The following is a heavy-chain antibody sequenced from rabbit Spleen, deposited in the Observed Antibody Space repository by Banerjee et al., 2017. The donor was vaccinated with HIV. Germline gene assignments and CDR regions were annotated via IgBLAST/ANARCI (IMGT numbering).Heavy chain of an antibody. Sequence: QEQLAVTGGGLVQPGGSLKLSCKASGFDFSNYGLSWVRQAPGKGLEWIGYIEPIFGRTYYANWVNGRFPVSSHNAQNTLYLQLNSLTAADTATYFCAKDGNGRGPNYHFSGPGTLVPVS. D-gene: IGHD6-1*01. V-gene: IGHV1S47*01. J-gene: IGHJ4*01. CDR2: IEPIFGRT. CDR1: GFDFSNYG. CDR3: AKDGNGRGPNYHF.